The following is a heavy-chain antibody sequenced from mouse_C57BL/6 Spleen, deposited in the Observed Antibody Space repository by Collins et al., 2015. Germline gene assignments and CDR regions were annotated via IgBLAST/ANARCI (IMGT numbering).Heavy chain of an antibody. Sequence: QVQLQQSGAELVKPGASVRFPAKLLATQFSSYWMNWVKQRPGKGLEWIGQIYPGDGDTNYNGKFKGKATLTADKSSSTAYMQLSSLTSEDSAVYFCARCYYGSSPFEYWGQGTTLTVSS. CDR1: ATQFSSYW. CDR2: IYPGDGDT. J-gene: IGHJ2*01. CDR3: ARCYYGSSPFEY. D-gene: IGHD1-1*01. V-gene: IGHV1-80*01.